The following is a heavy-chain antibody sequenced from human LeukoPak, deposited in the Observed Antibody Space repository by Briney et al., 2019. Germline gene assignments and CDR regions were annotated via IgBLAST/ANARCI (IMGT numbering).Heavy chain of an antibody. V-gene: IGHV1-69*05. CDR1: GGTFSSYA. Sequence: GASVKVSCKASGGTFSSYAISWVRQAPGQGLEWMGGIIPIFGTANYAQKFQGRVTMTRDTSTSTVYMELSRLRSDDTAVYYCARVYGEAQQKYFQHWGQGTLVTVSS. J-gene: IGHJ1*01. D-gene: IGHD4/OR15-4a*01. CDR3: ARVYGEAQQKYFQH. CDR2: IIPIFGTA.